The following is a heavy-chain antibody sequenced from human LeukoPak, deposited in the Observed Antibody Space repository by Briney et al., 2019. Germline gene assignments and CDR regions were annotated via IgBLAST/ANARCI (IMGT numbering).Heavy chain of an antibody. CDR2: ISYDGSNK. Sequence: GGSLRLSCAASGFTFSSYAMHWVRQAPGKGLEWVAVISYDGSNKYYADSVKGRFTISRDNSKNTLYLQMNSLRAEDTAVYYCAKDWAKIVVVAAPYWGQGTLVTVSS. J-gene: IGHJ4*02. D-gene: IGHD2-15*01. V-gene: IGHV3-30*04. CDR3: AKDWAKIVVVAAPY. CDR1: GFTFSSYA.